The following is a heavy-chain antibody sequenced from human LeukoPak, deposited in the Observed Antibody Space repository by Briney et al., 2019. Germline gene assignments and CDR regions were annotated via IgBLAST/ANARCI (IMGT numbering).Heavy chain of an antibody. J-gene: IGHJ5*02. D-gene: IGHD1-14*01. V-gene: IGHV3-48*03. Sequence: GGSLRLSCAASGFTFSSYEMNWVRQAPGKGLEWVSYISTDGSTIYYADSVKGRFTISRDNSKNTLYLQMNSLRAEDTAVYYCAKKYNTGLDPWGQGTLVTVSS. CDR2: ISTDGSTI. CDR1: GFTFSSYE. CDR3: AKKYNTGLDP.